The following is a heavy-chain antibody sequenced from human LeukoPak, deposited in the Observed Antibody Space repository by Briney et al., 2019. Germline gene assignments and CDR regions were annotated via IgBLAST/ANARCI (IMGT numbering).Heavy chain of an antibody. CDR3: APWPLFDY. CDR2: ISGSGGST. Sequence: GGSLRLSCAASGFSFSSYAMSWVRQAPGKGLEWVSAISGSGGSTYYAVSVKGRFTISRDNSKNTLYLQMNSLRAEDTAVYYWAPWPLFDYWGQGTLVTVSS. J-gene: IGHJ4*02. V-gene: IGHV3-23*01. CDR1: GFSFSSYA.